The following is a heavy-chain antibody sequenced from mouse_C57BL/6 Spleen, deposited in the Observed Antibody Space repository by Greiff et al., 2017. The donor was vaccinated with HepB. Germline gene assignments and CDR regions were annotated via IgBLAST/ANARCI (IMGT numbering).Heavy chain of an antibody. CDR1: GYTFTGYW. Sequence: VQLQQSGAELMKPGASVKLSCKATGYTFTGYWLEWVKQRPGHGLEWIGEILPGSGSTNYNEKFKGKATFTADTSSNTAYMQLSSLTNEDSAIYDWARRPPPNGYAMDYWGQGTSVTVSS. CDR2: ILPGSGST. V-gene: IGHV1-9*01. CDR3: ARRPPPNGYAMDY. J-gene: IGHJ4*01.